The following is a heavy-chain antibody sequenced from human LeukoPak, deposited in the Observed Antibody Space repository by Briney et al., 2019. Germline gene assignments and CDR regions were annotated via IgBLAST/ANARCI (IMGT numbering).Heavy chain of an antibody. V-gene: IGHV4-34*01. CDR2: INHSGST. CDR3: ARVRGIAAAGIYYFDY. Sequence: SETLSLTCAVYGGSFSGYYWSWIRQPPGKGLEWIGEINHSGSTNYNPSLKSRVTISVDTSKNQFSLKLSSVTAADTAVYYCARVRGIAAAGIYYFDYWGQGTLVTVSS. D-gene: IGHD6-13*01. CDR1: GGSFSGYY. J-gene: IGHJ4*02.